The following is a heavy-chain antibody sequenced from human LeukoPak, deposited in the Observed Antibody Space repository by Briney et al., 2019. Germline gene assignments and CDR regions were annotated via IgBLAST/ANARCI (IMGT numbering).Heavy chain of an antibody. D-gene: IGHD3-10*01. Sequence: ASVKLPCKESGNTFTNYYVHWVRQAPGQGLEWLGLINPDGISTNYAQRFQGRVTMTRDTSTGTVYMELSSLISDDTALYYCVRECRGGYFDYWGQGTLVTVSS. CDR1: GNTFTNYY. CDR2: INPDGIST. J-gene: IGHJ4*02. V-gene: IGHV1-46*01. CDR3: VRECRGGYFDY.